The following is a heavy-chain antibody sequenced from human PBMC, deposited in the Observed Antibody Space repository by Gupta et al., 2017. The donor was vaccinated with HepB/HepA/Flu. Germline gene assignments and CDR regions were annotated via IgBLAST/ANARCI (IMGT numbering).Heavy chain of an antibody. CDR2: VSYSGSI. CDR1: DDSISHY. CDR3: ARDGKDRDGYHFAASDI. Sequence: QVQGSGPGLVKPSETLSLTCSVSDDSISHYWSWIRQAPGKGLEWIGYVSYSGSITYSPSLQSRVAISLDTSNNELSLMLTSVTGADTAIYYCARDGKDRDGYHFAASDIWGQGTMVTVSS. J-gene: IGHJ3*02. V-gene: IGHV4-59*11. D-gene: IGHD5-24*01.